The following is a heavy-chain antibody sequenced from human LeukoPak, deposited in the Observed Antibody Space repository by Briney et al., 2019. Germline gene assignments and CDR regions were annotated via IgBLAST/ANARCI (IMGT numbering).Heavy chain of an antibody. J-gene: IGHJ3*01. D-gene: IGHD1-1*01. CDR3: ARRGTDASFSFFDV. V-gene: IGHV3-23*01. Sequence: GGSLRLSCAASGFTFSSYAMSWVRQAPGKGLEWVSAISGSGGSTYYADSVKGRFTISRDNSKNTLYLQMNSLRAEDTATYFCARRGTDASFSFFDVWGQGTMVTVSS. CDR1: GFTFSSYA. CDR2: ISGSGGST.